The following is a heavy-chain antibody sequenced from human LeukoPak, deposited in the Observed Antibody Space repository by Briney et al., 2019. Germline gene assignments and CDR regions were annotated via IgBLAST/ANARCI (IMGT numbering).Heavy chain of an antibody. Sequence: SVKVSCKASGGTFSSYAISWVRQAPGQGLEWMGRIIPILGIANYAQKFQGRVTITADKSTSTAYMELSSLRSEDTAVYYCARDRSGSYLDYWGQGTLVAVSS. CDR1: GGTFSSYA. CDR3: ARDRSGSYLDY. V-gene: IGHV1-69*04. J-gene: IGHJ4*02. CDR2: IIPILGIA. D-gene: IGHD1-26*01.